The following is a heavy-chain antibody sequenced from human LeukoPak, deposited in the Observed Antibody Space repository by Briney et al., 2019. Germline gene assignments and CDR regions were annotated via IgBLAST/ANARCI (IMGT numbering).Heavy chain of an antibody. Sequence: PGGSLRLSCAASGFTFSSYAMSWVRQAPGKGLEWVSAISGSGGSTYYADSVKGRFTISRDNSKNTLYLQMNSLRAEDTAVYYCAKDPQFDSSGYLVDYWGQGTLVTVSS. CDR1: GFTFSSYA. J-gene: IGHJ4*02. V-gene: IGHV3-23*01. CDR3: AKDPQFDSSGYLVDY. D-gene: IGHD3-22*01. CDR2: ISGSGGST.